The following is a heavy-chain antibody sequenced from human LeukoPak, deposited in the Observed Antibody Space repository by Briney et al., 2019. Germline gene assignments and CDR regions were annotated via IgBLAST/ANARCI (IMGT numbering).Heavy chain of an antibody. CDR1: GGSISSSSYY. D-gene: IGHD2-21*02. Sequence: SETLSLTCTVSGGSISSSSYYWGWIRQPPGNGLEWIGSIYYSGSTYYNPSLKSRVTISVDTSKNQFSLKLSSVTAADTAVYYCAGAYCGGDCYSGRAFDIWGQGTMVTVSS. CDR2: IYYSGST. V-gene: IGHV4-39*07. J-gene: IGHJ3*02. CDR3: AGAYCGGDCYSGRAFDI.